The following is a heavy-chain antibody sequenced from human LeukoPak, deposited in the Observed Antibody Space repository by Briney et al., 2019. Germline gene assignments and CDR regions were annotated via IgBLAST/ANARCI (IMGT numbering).Heavy chain of an antibody. D-gene: IGHD5-18*01. CDR2: IKQDGSEK. V-gene: IGHV3-7*01. CDR3: ASISSGYSYYFDY. J-gene: IGHJ4*02. Sequence: GGSLRLSCAASGFTFSDYYMSWIRQAPGKGLEWVANIKQDGSEKYYVDSVKGRFTISRDNAKNSLYLQMNSLRAEDTAVYYCASISSGYSYYFDYWGQGTLVTVSS. CDR1: GFTFSDYY.